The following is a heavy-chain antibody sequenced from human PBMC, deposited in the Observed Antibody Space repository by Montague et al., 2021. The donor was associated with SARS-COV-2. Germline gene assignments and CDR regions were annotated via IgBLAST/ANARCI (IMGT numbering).Heavy chain of an antibody. Sequence: TLSLTCTVSGGSISSGSHYWSWIRQPAGKGLEWIGRIDTSGNTKYISSLKSRVTISVDTSKNQFPLKLSSVTAADTAVYYCARRIDYYGIDVWGQGTTVTVSS. CDR3: ARRIDYYGIDV. D-gene: IGHD1-26*01. V-gene: IGHV4-61*02. CDR2: IDTSGNT. CDR1: GGSISSGSHY. J-gene: IGHJ6*02.